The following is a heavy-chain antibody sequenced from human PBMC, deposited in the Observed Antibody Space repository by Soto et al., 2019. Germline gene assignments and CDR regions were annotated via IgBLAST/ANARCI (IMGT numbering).Heavy chain of an antibody. D-gene: IGHD1-1*01. V-gene: IGHV4-34*01. CDR2: INHSGST. J-gene: IGHJ4*02. CDR3: ARSGPPPGTGDY. Sequence: SETLSLTCAVYGGSFSGYYWSWIRQPPGKGLEWIGEINHSGSTNYNPSLKSRVTISVDTSKNQFSLKLSSVTAADTAVYYCARSGPPPGTGDYWGQGTLVTVSS. CDR1: GGSFSGYY.